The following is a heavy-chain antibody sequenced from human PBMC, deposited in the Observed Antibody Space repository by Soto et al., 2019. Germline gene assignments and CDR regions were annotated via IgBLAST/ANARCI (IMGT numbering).Heavy chain of an antibody. J-gene: IGHJ4*02. Sequence: SQPLSLTCAISGDSVSSNSAAWNWIRQSPSRGLEWLGRTYYRSKWYNDYAVSVKSRITINPDTSKNQFSLQLNSVTPEDTAVYYCASEGVLQKENYFDYWGQGTLVTVSS. D-gene: IGHD1-26*01. V-gene: IGHV6-1*01. CDR2: TYYRSKWYN. CDR3: ASEGVLQKENYFDY. CDR1: GDSVSSNSAA.